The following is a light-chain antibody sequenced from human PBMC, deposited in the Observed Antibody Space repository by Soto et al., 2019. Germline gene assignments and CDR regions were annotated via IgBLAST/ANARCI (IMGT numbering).Light chain of an antibody. CDR1: QSIRSY. CDR2: AAS. CDR3: QQSYRTPRT. V-gene: IGKV1-39*01. Sequence: DIQMTQSPSSLSASVGVRVTITCRASQSIRSYLNWYQQKPGKAPKLLIYAASSLQSGDPSSFSGSGSWTDFSLTISSLHPEDVATYYCQQSYRTPRTLGQGTKGDIK. J-gene: IGKJ1*01.